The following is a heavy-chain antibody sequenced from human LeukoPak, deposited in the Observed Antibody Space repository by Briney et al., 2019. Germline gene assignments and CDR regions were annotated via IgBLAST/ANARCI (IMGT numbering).Heavy chain of an antibody. V-gene: IGHV1-8*03. CDR3: ARGRWLSGVTNWFDP. Sequence: KTGASVKVSCKTSGYSFSTYGISWVRQAPGQGLEWMGWMNPNSGNTGYAQKFQGRVTITRNTSISTAYMELSSLRSEDTAVYYCARGRWLSGVTNWFDPWGQGTLVTVSS. J-gene: IGHJ5*02. D-gene: IGHD3-10*01. CDR1: GYSFSTYG. CDR2: MNPNSGNT.